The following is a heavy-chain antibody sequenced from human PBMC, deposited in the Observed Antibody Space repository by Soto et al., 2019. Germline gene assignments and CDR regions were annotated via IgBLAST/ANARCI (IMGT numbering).Heavy chain of an antibody. CDR1: GGSISSGDYY. CDR3: AREVITIFGVVINGIHDAFDI. D-gene: IGHD3-3*01. V-gene: IGHV4-30-4*01. Sequence: SETLSLTCTVSGGSISSGDYYWSWIRQPPGKGLEWIGYIYYSGSTYYNPSLKSRVTISVDTSKNQFSLKLSSVTAADTAVYYCAREVITIFGVVINGIHDAFDIRGQGTMVTVSS. CDR2: IYYSGST. J-gene: IGHJ3*02.